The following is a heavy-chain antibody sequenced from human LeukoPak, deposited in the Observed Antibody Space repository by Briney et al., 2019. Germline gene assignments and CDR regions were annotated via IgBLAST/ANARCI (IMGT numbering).Heavy chain of an antibody. J-gene: IGHJ6*02. Sequence: GGSLRLSCAASGFTFSSYGMHWVRQAPGKGLEGVAVIWYDGSNKYYADSVKGRFTISRDNSKNTLYLQMNSLRAEDTAVYYCARGMTGYCSGGSCYPSYYYYGMDVWGQGTTVTVSS. D-gene: IGHD2-15*01. CDR2: IWYDGSNK. CDR1: GFTFSSYG. V-gene: IGHV3-33*01. CDR3: ARGMTGYCSGGSCYPSYYYYGMDV.